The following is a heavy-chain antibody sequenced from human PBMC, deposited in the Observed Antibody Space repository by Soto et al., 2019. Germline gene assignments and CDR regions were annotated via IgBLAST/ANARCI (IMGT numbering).Heavy chain of an antibody. J-gene: IGHJ3*02. CDR1: GFTFSSYA. D-gene: IGHD3-22*01. CDR3: AKDEGIVVVLDENDAFDI. Sequence: EVQLLESGGGLVQPGGSLRLSCAASGFTFSSYAMSWVRQAPGKGLEWVSAISGSGGSTYYADSVKGRFTISRDNSKNTLYLQMNSLRAEDTAVDYCAKDEGIVVVLDENDAFDIWGQGTMVTVSS. V-gene: IGHV3-23*01. CDR2: ISGSGGST.